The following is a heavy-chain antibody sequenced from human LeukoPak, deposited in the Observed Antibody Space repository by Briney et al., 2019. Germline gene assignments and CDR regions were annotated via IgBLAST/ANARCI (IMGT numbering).Heavy chain of an antibody. J-gene: IGHJ6*03. V-gene: IGHV1-69*05. CDR2: IIPIFGTA. CDR1: GGTFSSYA. Sequence: ASVEVSCKASGGTFSSYAISWVRQAPGQGLEWMGGIIPIFGTANYAQKFQGRVTITTDESTSTAYMELSSLRSEDTAVYYCARGPEVWFGESNPYYYYYYMDVWGKGTTVTVSS. D-gene: IGHD3-10*01. CDR3: ARGPEVWFGESNPYYYYYYMDV.